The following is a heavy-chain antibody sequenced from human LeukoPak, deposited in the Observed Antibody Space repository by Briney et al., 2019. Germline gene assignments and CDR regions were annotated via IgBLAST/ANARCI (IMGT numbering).Heavy chain of an antibody. CDR2: INQDGSAA. V-gene: IGHV3-7*01. CDR3: VRSIDY. J-gene: IGHJ4*02. CDR1: GFTFSHYW. Sequence: PGGSLRLSCEASGFTFSHYWMAWVRQTPGKGLGWVANINQDGSAAFYVDPVKGRVTIPRDNAESSLYLQMYGLTAEDTAVYYCVRSIDYWGQGTLVTVSS.